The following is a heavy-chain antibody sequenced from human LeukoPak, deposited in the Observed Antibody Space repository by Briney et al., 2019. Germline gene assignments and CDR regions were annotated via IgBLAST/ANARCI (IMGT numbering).Heavy chain of an antibody. CDR3: ARGGPDHAFDV. V-gene: IGHV3-74*01. Sequence: ASVKVSCKASGYTFSSYWMHWVRQAPGKGLVWVSRFDSGGTNTIYADSVQGRFTISRDNAKNSLYLQINSLRAEDTALYYCARGGPDHAFDVWGQGTMVTVSS. CDR2: FDSGGTNT. J-gene: IGHJ3*01. D-gene: IGHD1-14*01. CDR1: GYTFSSYW.